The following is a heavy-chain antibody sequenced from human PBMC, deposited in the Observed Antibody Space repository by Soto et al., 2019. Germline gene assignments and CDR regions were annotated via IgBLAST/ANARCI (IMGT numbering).Heavy chain of an antibody. CDR1: GGSINSTDW. CDR2: IYHGGNI. D-gene: IGHD6-13*01. J-gene: IGHJ4*02. Sequence: QVQLQESGPGLVKPSGTLSLTCAVSGGSINSTDWWNWVRQPPGKGLEWIGEIYHGGNIYYNPSLQGRVTISLDMSKNQFSLTLNSVTAADTAVYYCARDHQYSSGWSFDFWGRGTLVTVSS. V-gene: IGHV4-4*02. CDR3: ARDHQYSSGWSFDF.